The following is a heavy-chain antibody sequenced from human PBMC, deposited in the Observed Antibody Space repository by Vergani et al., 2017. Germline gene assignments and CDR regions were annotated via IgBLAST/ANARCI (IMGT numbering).Heavy chain of an antibody. V-gene: IGHV4-39*01. CDR3: ARGIILTCYYFDP. CDR1: GGSISSSSYY. D-gene: IGHD3-9*01. J-gene: IGHJ5*02. CDR2: IYYSGST. Sequence: QLQLQESGPGLVKPSETLSLTCTVSGGSISSSSYYWGWIRQPPGKGLEWIGSIYYSGSTYYNPSLKSRVTISVDTSKNQFSLKLSSVTAADTAVYYCARGIILTCYYFDPWGQGTLVTVSS.